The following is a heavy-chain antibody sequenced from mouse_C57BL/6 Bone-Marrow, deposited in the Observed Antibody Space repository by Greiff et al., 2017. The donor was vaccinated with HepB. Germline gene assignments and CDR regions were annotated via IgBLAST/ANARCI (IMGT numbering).Heavy chain of an antibody. CDR2: ISDGGSYT. J-gene: IGHJ2*01. D-gene: IGHD2-2*01. CDR3: ARDSYGYPLDY. CDR1: GFTFSSYA. V-gene: IGHV5-4*01. Sequence: EVQLQQSGGGLVKPGGSLKLSCAASGFTFSSYAMSWVRQTPEKRLEWVATISDGGSYTYYPDNVKGRFTISRDNAKNNLYLQMSHLKSEDTAMYYCARDSYGYPLDYWGQGTTLTVSS.